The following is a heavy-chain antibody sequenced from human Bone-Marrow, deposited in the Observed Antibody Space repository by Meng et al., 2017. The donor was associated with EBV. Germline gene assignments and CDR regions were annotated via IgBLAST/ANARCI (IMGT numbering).Heavy chain of an antibody. CDR3: ARDSSGDSRRFDP. D-gene: IGHD6-19*01. Sequence: QVQLVQSGAEVKKPGASVKVSCKASGYTFTSYAMHWVRQAPGQRLEWMGWITVGNGDTKYSQKFHGRVTITRDTSATTAYMELSSLTSEDTAVYYCARDSSGDSRRFDPWGQGTLVTVAS. V-gene: IGHV1-3*01. CDR2: ITVGNGDT. CDR1: GYTFTSYA. J-gene: IGHJ5*02.